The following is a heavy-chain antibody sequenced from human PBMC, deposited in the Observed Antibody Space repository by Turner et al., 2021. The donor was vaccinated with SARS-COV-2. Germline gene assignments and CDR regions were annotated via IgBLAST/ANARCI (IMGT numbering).Heavy chain of an antibody. CDR3: AKGGDIVVVPIAPTFDY. Sequence: QVQLVESGGGVVQPGRSLRLSCAASGFPFSSYGMHWVRQAPGKGLEWVAVISYDGSNKYYADSVKGRFTISRDNSKNTLYLQMNSLRAEDTAVYYCAKGGDIVVVPIAPTFDYWGQGTLVTVSS. J-gene: IGHJ4*02. CDR1: GFPFSSYG. CDR2: ISYDGSNK. D-gene: IGHD2-2*01. V-gene: IGHV3-30*18.